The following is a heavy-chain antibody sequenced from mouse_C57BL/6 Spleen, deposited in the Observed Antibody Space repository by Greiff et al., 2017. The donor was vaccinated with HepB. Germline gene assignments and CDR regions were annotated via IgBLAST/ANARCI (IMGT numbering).Heavy chain of an antibody. J-gene: IGHJ2*01. CDR2: INPSSGYT. CDR3: ARGVGYYYFDY. Sequence: VQLQESGAELARPGASVKMSCKASGYTFTSYTMHWVKQRPGQGLEWIGYINPSSGYTKYNQKFKDKATLTADKSSSTAYMQLSSLTSEDSAVYYCARGVGYYYFDYWGQGTTLTVSS. V-gene: IGHV1-4*01. D-gene: IGHD2-3*01. CDR1: GYTFTSYT.